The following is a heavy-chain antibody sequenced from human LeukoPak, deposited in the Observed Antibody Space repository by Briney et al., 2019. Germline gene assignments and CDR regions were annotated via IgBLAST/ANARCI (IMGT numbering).Heavy chain of an antibody. D-gene: IGHD1-26*01. CDR1: GFTFSSYA. J-gene: IGHJ3*02. Sequence: PGGSLRLSCAASGFTFSSYAMSWVRQAPGKGLEWVSAISGSGGSTYYADSVKGRFTISRDNSKNTLYLQMNSLRAEDTAVCYCAKDQWELGAFNIWGQGTMVTVSS. CDR3: AKDQWELGAFNI. CDR2: ISGSGGST. V-gene: IGHV3-23*01.